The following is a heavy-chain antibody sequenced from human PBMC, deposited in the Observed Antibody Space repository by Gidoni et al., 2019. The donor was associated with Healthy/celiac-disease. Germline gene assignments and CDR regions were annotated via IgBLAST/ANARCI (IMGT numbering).Heavy chain of an antibody. CDR2: IYYSGST. V-gene: IGHV4-39*01. D-gene: IGHD2-15*01. Sequence: HLHLQTPGPGRGNPSQTRPPPRTAPVAPTGSSIYYWGWIRQPPGKGLEWIGSIYYSGSTYYNPSLKSRVTISVDTSKNQFSLKLSSVTAADTAVYYCARHILGYCSGGSCYIDYWGQGTLVTVSS. CDR3: ARHILGYCSGGSCYIDY. CDR1: VAPTGSSIYY. J-gene: IGHJ4*02.